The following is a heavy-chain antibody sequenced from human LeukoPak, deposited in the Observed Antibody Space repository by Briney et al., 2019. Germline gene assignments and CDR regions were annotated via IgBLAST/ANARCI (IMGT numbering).Heavy chain of an antibody. CDR2: IYYSGST. CDR3: ARLTSKGYQLLNFDY. CDR1: GGSISSYY. V-gene: IGHV4-59*08. Sequence: SETLSLTCTVSGGSISSYYWSWIRQPPGKGLEWIGYIYYSGSTNYNPSLKSRVTISVDTSKNQFSLKLSSVTAADTAVYYCARLTSKGYQLLNFDYWGQGTLVTVSS. D-gene: IGHD2-2*01. J-gene: IGHJ4*02.